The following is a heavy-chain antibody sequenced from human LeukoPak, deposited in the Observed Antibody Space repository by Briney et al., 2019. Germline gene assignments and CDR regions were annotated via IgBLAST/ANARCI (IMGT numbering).Heavy chain of an antibody. CDR1: GFTFSSYA. Sequence: GGSLRLSCAASGFTFSSYAMSWVRQAPGKGLEWVSAISGSGGSTYYADSVKGRFTISRDNPKNTLYLQMNSLRAEDTAVYYCAKVAGFTIFGVVNEYYFDYWGQGTLVTVSS. D-gene: IGHD3-3*01. J-gene: IGHJ4*02. CDR3: AKVAGFTIFGVVNEYYFDY. V-gene: IGHV3-23*01. CDR2: ISGSGGST.